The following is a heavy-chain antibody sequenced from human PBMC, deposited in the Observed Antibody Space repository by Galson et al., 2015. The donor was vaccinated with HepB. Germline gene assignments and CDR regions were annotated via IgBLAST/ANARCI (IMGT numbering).Heavy chain of an antibody. V-gene: IGHV4-31*03. D-gene: IGHD5-24*01. CDR3: ARAGGGEEMATGWSDAFDI. CDR1: GGSISSGGYY. Sequence: LSLTCTVSGGSISSGGYYWSWIRQHPGKGLEWIGYIYYSGSTYYNPSLKSRVPISVDTSKNQFSLKLSSVTAADTAVYYCARAGGGEEMATGWSDAFDIWGQGTMVTVSS. J-gene: IGHJ3*02. CDR2: IYYSGST.